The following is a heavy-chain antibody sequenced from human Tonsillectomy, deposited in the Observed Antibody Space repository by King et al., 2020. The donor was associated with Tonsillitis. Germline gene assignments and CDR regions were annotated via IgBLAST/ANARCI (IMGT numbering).Heavy chain of an antibody. CDR2: IYYSGST. D-gene: IGHD1-20*01. Sequence: LQLQESGPGLVKPSETLSLTCTVSGGSISSSSYYWGWIGQPPGKGLEWIGRIYYSGSTCYNPSLTGRVTISVDTSKNQFSLKLRSVTAADTAVYYCARSRPRITGTIFDYWGQGTLVTVSS. CDR1: GGSISSSSYY. V-gene: IGHV4-39*01. CDR3: ARSRPRITGTIFDY. J-gene: IGHJ4*02.